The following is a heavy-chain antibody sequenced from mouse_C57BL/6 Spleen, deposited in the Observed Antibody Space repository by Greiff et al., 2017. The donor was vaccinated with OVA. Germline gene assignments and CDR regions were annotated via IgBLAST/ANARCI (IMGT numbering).Heavy chain of an antibody. CDR1: GYTFTDYY. D-gene: IGHD2-5*01. CDR2: INPNNGGT. CDR3: ARREVYSNYDAMDY. Sequence: VQLQQSGPELVKPGASVKISCKASGYTFTDYYMNWVKQSHGKSLEWIGDINPNNGGTSYNQKFKGKATLTVDKSSSTAYMELRSLTSEDSAVYYCARREVYSNYDAMDYWGQGTSVTVSS. V-gene: IGHV1-26*01. J-gene: IGHJ4*01.